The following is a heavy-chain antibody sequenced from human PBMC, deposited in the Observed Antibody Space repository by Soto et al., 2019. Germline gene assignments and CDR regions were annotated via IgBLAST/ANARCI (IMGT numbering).Heavy chain of an antibody. CDR3: ARDDYSGSGSNAYGI. CDR2: SFHSGST. Sequence: QVQLQESGPGLVKPSQTLSLTCTVSGDSIGSGGYYWSWIRQHPGRGLEWIGHSFHSGSTYYNPSLRSRVTMSVDTSKNPFSLRLSSVTAADTAMYYCARDDYSGSGSNAYGIWGQGTMVTVSS. D-gene: IGHD3-10*01. V-gene: IGHV4-31*03. CDR1: GDSIGSGGYY. J-gene: IGHJ3*02.